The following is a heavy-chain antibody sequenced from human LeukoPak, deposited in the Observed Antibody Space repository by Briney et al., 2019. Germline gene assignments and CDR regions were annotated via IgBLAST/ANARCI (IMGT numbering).Heavy chain of an antibody. Sequence: GASVKVSCKASGYTFTGYYMHWVRQAPGQGLEWMGWINPNSGGTDYAQNFQGRVTMTGDTSISTAYTELSSLRSDDTALYYCARDTATRGAIDYWGQGTLVTVSS. CDR3: ARDTATRGAIDY. V-gene: IGHV1-2*02. J-gene: IGHJ4*02. CDR1: GYTFTGYY. D-gene: IGHD4-4*01. CDR2: INPNSGGT.